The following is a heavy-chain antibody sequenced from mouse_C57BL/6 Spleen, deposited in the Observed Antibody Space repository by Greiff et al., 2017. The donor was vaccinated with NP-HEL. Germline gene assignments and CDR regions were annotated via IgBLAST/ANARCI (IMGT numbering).Heavy chain of an antibody. CDR2: INYDGSST. V-gene: IGHV5-16*01. Sequence: DVKLVESEGGLVQPGSSMKLSCTASGFTFSDYYMAWVRQVPEKGLEWVANINYDGSSTYYLDSLKSRFIISRDNAKNILYLQMSSLKSEDTATYYCARDQGYYGSSGYFDYWGQGTTLTVSS. CDR1: GFTFSDYY. D-gene: IGHD1-1*01. J-gene: IGHJ2*01. CDR3: ARDQGYYGSSGYFDY.